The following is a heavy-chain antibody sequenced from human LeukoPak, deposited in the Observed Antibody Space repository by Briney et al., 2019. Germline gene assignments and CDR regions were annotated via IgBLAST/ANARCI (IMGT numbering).Heavy chain of an antibody. CDR2: IRQDESEK. J-gene: IGHJ4*02. CDR1: GFTFSNYW. CDR3: ARGSAVTANNFDF. Sequence: GGSLRLSCVVSGFTFSNYWMSWVRQAPGKGLEWVANIRQDESEKYYVDSVKGRFTISRDNAKNSLYLQMNSLRAEDTAVYYCARGSAVTANNFDFWGQGTLVTVSS. V-gene: IGHV3-7*01. D-gene: IGHD4-11*01.